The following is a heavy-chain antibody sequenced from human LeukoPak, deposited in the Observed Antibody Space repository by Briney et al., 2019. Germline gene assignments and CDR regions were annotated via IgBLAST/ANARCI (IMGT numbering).Heavy chain of an antibody. V-gene: IGHV4-61*01. D-gene: IGHD3-10*01. CDR2: IYYSGST. J-gene: IGHJ6*02. Sequence: SETLSLTCTVSGGSVSSGSYYWSWIRQPPGKGLEWIGYIYYSGSTNYNPSLKSRVTISVDTSKNQFSLKLSSVTAADTAVYYCARAPINGGGLLWFGEFFQDYGMDVWGQGTTVTVSS. CDR1: GGSVSSGSYY. CDR3: ARAPINGGGLLWFGEFFQDYGMDV.